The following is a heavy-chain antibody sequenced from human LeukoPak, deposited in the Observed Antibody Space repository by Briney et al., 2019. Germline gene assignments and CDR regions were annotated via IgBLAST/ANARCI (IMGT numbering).Heavy chain of an antibody. CDR3: ARDLTGANRGAFDI. D-gene: IGHD3-9*01. Sequence: GASVKVSCKASGGTFSSYAISWVRQAPGQGLEWMGGIIPIFGTANYAQKFQGRVTITADKSTSTAYMELSSLRSEDTAVYYCARDLTGANRGAFDIWGQGTMVTVSS. CDR2: IIPIFGTA. J-gene: IGHJ3*02. V-gene: IGHV1-69*06. CDR1: GGTFSSYA.